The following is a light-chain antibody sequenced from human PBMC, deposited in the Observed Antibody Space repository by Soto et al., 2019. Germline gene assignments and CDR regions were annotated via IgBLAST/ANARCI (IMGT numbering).Light chain of an antibody. CDR2: ATT. V-gene: IGKV3-11*01. CDR3: QQRTDWPPYT. CDR1: QSVSSY. J-gene: IGKJ2*01. Sequence: IVLTQSPATLSLSPGERATLSCRASQSVSSYLAWYQQKTGQGPRLLIFATTTRATGIPARFSGSGSGTDLTLTISSLEPEDFAVYYCQQRTDWPPYTFGQGTRLEIK.